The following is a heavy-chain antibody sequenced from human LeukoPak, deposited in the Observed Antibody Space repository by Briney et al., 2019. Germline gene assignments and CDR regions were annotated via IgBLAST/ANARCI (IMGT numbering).Heavy chain of an antibody. V-gene: IGHV3-74*01. J-gene: IGHJ4*02. CDR2: INSGGSWT. D-gene: IGHD3-22*01. Sequence: GGSLRLSCAASGNYWMHWVRQVPGKGLVWVSHINSGGSWTSYADSVKGRFTISRDNTKNSLYLQMNGLRAEDTAVYYCARTRSSGYLTFDYWGQGILVTVSS. CDR1: GNYW. CDR3: ARTRSSGYLTFDY.